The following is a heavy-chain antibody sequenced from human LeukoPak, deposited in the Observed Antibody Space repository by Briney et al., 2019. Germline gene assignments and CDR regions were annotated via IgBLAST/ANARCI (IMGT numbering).Heavy chain of an antibody. CDR3: ARSTDILTGGPPGY. V-gene: IGHV1-18*01. J-gene: IGHJ4*02. CDR1: GYTFTTYG. CDR2: INPHNGNT. D-gene: IGHD3-9*01. Sequence: GASVKLSCKASGYTFTTYGVTWVRQAPGQGLEWVAWINPHNGNTNYAQNLQGRATVTTDASTSTTYMELRSLRSDDTAVYYCARSTDILTGGPPGYWGQGTLVTVSS.